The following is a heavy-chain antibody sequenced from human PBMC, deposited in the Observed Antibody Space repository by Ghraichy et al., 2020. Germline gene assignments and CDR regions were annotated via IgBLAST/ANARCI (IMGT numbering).Heavy chain of an antibody. CDR1: GFTFSSYA. V-gene: IGHV3-23*01. J-gene: IGHJ4*02. CDR3: AKAKYSSGWYMGLFDY. CDR2: ISGSGGST. D-gene: IGHD6-19*01. Sequence: GGSLRLSCAASGFTFSSYAMSWVRQAPGKGLEWVSAISGSGGSTYYADSVKGRFTISRDNSKNTLYLQMNSLRAEDTAVYYCAKAKYSSGWYMGLFDYWGQGTLVTVSS.